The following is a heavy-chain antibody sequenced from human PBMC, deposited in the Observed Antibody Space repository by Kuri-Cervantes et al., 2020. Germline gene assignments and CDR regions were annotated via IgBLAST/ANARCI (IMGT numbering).Heavy chain of an antibody. CDR3: ARERPNSGYDYVFDY. CDR2: INPNSGGT. CDR1: GSTFTSYG. D-gene: IGHD5-12*01. Sequence: AAVLTPWRAVGSTFTSYGISWVRQAPGQGLEWMGWINPNSGGTNYAQKFQGWVTMTRDTSISTAYMELSRLRSDDTAVYYCARERPNSGYDYVFDYWGQGTLVTVSS. V-gene: IGHV1-2*04. J-gene: IGHJ4*02.